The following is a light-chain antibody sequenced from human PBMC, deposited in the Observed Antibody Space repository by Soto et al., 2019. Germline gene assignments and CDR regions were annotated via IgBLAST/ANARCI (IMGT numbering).Light chain of an antibody. CDR2: GAS. Sequence: EIVLTQSPATLSVSPGERATLSCTASQSVRFTYLAWYQKSPGQAPRLLMYGASSRATGVPPRLSGSGYGTDFTLTISRMETEDSAVYYCQQYGASPATFGHGTKVDIK. J-gene: IGKJ1*01. V-gene: IGKV3-20*01. CDR1: QSVRFTY. CDR3: QQYGASPAT.